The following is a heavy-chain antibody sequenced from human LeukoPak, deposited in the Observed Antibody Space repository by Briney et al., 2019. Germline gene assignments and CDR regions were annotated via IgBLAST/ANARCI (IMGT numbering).Heavy chain of an antibody. J-gene: IGHJ4*02. V-gene: IGHV1-46*01. CDR3: AREYYDSSGYYSGGDY. CDR2: INPSGGST. D-gene: IGHD3-22*01. Sequence: RASVKVSCKASGYTFTSYYMHWVRQAPGQGLEWMGIINPSGGSTSYAQKFQGRVTMTRDTSTSTVYMELSSLRSEDTAVYYCAREYYDSSGYYSGGDYWGQGTLVTVSS. CDR1: GYTFTSYY.